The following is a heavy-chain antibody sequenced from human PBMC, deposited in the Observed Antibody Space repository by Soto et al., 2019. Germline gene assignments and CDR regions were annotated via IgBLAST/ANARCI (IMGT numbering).Heavy chain of an antibody. CDR3: SRIRGEYYDSSGYYFDY. D-gene: IGHD3-22*01. CDR1: GGSLSNYY. CDR2: IVPSGST. Sequence: NPSETLSLTCTVSGGSLSNYYWSWIRQPAGKGLEWIGRIVPSGSTNYNPSLKSRVTVSVDTSKNQFSLKLCSATAADTAVYYCSRIRGEYYDSSGYYFDYWGQGTLVTVSS. J-gene: IGHJ4*02. V-gene: IGHV4-4*07.